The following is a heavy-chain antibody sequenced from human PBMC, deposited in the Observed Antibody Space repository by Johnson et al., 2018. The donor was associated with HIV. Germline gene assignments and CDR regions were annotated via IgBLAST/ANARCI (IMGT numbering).Heavy chain of an antibody. J-gene: IGHJ3*02. CDR2: ISVDGYIK. D-gene: IGHD6-19*01. CDR1: GFTFDDYG. CDR3: VRGWHTSGRCDVFDI. Sequence: QVQLVESGGGVVRPGGSLRLSCAASGFTFDDYGMSWVRQAPGKGLEWVSGISVDGYIKYYADSVKGRLTISRDNSDNFLYLYMNRLRTDDTAVYYCVRGWHTSGRCDVFDIWGQGTTVIVSS. V-gene: IGHV3-30*03.